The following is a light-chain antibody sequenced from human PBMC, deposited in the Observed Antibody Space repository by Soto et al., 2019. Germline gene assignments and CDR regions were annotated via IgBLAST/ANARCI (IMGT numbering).Light chain of an antibody. J-gene: IGKJ1*01. CDR3: QQTYSLPRT. V-gene: IGKV1-39*01. CDR1: QSVRGY. CDR2: TAS. Sequence: DIQITQKTTSLSASVGDRVSITCRASQSVRGYLSWYQQKPGEATKLLIYTASTLQSGVPSRFTGSGSGTDFTLTISNLQREDFASYYCQQTYSLPRTFGQGTKV.